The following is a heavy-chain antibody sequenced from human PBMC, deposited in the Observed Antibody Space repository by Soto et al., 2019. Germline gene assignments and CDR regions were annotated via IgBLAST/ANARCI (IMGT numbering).Heavy chain of an antibody. J-gene: IGHJ6*02. D-gene: IGHD3-10*01. Sequence: GCLRLSCGASVFTFSSYSMHSVCQAPGKGLVWVSRINSDGSSTSYADSVKGRFTISRDNAKNTLYLQMNSLRAEDTAVYYCARDPNYYGSGSYNPYYYYYGMDVWGQGTTVTVSS. V-gene: IGHV3-74*01. CDR3: ARDPNYYGSGSYNPYYYYYGMDV. CDR2: INSDGSST. CDR1: VFTFSSYS.